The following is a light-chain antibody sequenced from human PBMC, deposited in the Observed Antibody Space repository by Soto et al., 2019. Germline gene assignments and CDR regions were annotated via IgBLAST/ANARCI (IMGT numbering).Light chain of an antibody. J-gene: IGKJ3*01. CDR2: GAA. Sequence: EIVLTQSPGTLSLSPGERATFSCRANQSISHYLAWYQQKPGQSPRLLIYGAASRAIGIPDRFNGSGSETTFTLTISRLQPEDFALYYCQQYNGSPFTFGPGTKVDIK. CDR1: QSISHY. CDR3: QQYNGSPFT. V-gene: IGKV3-20*01.